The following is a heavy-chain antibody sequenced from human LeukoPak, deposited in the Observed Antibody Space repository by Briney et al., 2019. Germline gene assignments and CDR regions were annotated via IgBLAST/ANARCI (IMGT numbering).Heavy chain of an antibody. Sequence: GESLKISCKGSGYSFTSYWIGWVRPMPGKGLEWMGIIYPGDSDTRYSPSFHGHVTISADKSISTAYLQWSSLKASDTAMYYCARRPRSGWLDYWGQGTLVTVSS. CDR1: GYSFTSYW. CDR2: IYPGDSDT. V-gene: IGHV5-51*01. J-gene: IGHJ4*02. D-gene: IGHD6-19*01. CDR3: ARRPRSGWLDY.